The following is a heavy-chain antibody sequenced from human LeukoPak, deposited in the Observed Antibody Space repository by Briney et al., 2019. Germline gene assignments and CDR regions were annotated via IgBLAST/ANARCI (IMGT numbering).Heavy chain of an antibody. V-gene: IGHV3-21*01. CDR3: ARDRAVADLYYYYYGMDV. CDR2: VSGSSSHI. J-gene: IGHJ6*02. Sequence: GGSLRLSCAASGFTFSSYSMNWVRQAPGKGLEWVSSVSGSSSHIYYADSVKGRFTISRDNAKNSLYLQMNSLRAEDTAVYYCARDRAVADLYYYYYGMDVWGQGTTVTVSS. CDR1: GFTFSSYS. D-gene: IGHD6-19*01.